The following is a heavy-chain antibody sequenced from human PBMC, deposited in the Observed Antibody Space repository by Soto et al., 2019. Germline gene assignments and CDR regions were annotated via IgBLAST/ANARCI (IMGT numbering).Heavy chain of an antibody. V-gene: IGHV4-59*08. D-gene: IGHD2-8*01. CDR3: ARGGHCTDGVCSALDF. Sequence: QVQLQESGPGLVKPSETLSLTCTVSGGSISTYYWSWIRQPPGKGLEWIGYIYYGGSANYNPSLKGRVTISVDTSKKQFSLNLRSVTVADTAVYYCARGGHCTDGVCSALDFWGQGTLVTVSS. CDR1: GGSISTYY. CDR2: IYYGGSA. J-gene: IGHJ4*02.